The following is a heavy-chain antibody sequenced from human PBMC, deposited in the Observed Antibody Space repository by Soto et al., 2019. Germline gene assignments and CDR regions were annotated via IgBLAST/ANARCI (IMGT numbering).Heavy chain of an antibody. CDR3: AIGSATRGYNWFDP. CDR1: GGSISSGGYS. CDR2: IYHSGST. D-gene: IGHD3-10*01. V-gene: IGHV4-30-2*01. J-gene: IGHJ5*02. Sequence: SEPLSLTCAVSGGSISSGGYSWSWIRQPPGKGLEWIGYIYHSGSTYYNPSLKSRVTISVDRSKNQFSLKLSSVTAADTAVYYCAIGSATRGYNWFDPWGQGTLVTVSS.